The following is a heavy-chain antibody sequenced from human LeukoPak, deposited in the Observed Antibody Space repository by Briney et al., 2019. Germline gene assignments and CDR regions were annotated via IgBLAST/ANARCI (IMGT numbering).Heavy chain of an antibody. J-gene: IGHJ4*02. CDR1: GYIFTSYW. D-gene: IGHD5-18*01. CDR2: IYPGDSDT. Sequence: GESLKISCTGSGYIFTSYWIGGVRQMPGKGLEWMGIIYPGDSDTRYSPSFQGQVTISADKSISTAYLQWSRLKASDTAMYYCARQASAGYSYGLDYWGQGTLVTVSS. V-gene: IGHV5-51*01. CDR3: ARQASAGYSYGLDY.